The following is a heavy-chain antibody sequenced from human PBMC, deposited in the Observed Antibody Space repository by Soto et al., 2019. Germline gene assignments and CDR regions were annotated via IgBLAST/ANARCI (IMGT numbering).Heavy chain of an antibody. Sequence: EVQMVESGGGLAQPGGSLRLSCAASGFTFSNYGMTWVRQAPGKGLEWVSAISGSGSNTYYADSVQGRFTISRDDSKNTLYLQMNSLRADDTAVYYCAKDRFLEWMFGAFDYWGLGTLVTVSS. V-gene: IGHV3-23*04. D-gene: IGHD3-3*01. CDR2: ISGSGSNT. CDR3: AKDRFLEWMFGAFDY. CDR1: GFTFSNYG. J-gene: IGHJ4*02.